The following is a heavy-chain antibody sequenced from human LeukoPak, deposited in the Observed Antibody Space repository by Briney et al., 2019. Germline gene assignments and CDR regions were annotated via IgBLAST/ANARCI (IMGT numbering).Heavy chain of an antibody. CDR3: AREPSYSSGWSEGRWFDP. D-gene: IGHD6-19*01. J-gene: IGHJ5*02. V-gene: IGHV4-39*07. Sequence: SETLSLTCTVSGGSISISSHYWVWIRQPPGKGLEWIGSIYYSGSTYYNPSLKSRVTISVDTSKNQFSLKLSSVTAADTAVYYCAREPSYSSGWSEGRWFDPWGQGTLVTVSS. CDR2: IYYSGST. CDR1: GGSISISSHY.